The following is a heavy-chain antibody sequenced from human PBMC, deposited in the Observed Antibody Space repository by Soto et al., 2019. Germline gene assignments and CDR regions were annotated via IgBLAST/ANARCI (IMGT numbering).Heavy chain of an antibody. V-gene: IGHV3-11*06. D-gene: IGHD3-3*01. Sequence: GSLRLSCAASVFTFSDYYMSWIRQGPVKGLEWVSYISSSSSYTNYADSVKGRFTISRDNAKNSLYLQMNSLRAEDTAVYYCAGGYDFWSGYYSANKFDYWGQGTLVTVSS. CDR2: ISSSSSYT. J-gene: IGHJ4*02. CDR1: VFTFSDYY. CDR3: AGGYDFWSGYYSANKFDY.